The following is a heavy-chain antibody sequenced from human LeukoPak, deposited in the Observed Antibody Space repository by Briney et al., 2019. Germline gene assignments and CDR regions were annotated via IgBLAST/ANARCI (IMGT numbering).Heavy chain of an antibody. Sequence: GGSLRLSCAASGFTFSIYWMTWVRQAPGKGLEWVANIKPDGGEKYSVDSVEGRFTISRDNAKNSLYMQMNSLRAEDTALYYCARNHYDDGIAYRSLDYWGQGTLVTVSS. D-gene: IGHD3-22*01. CDR3: ARNHYDDGIAYRSLDY. CDR2: IKPDGGEK. J-gene: IGHJ4*02. CDR1: GFTFSIYW. V-gene: IGHV3-7*01.